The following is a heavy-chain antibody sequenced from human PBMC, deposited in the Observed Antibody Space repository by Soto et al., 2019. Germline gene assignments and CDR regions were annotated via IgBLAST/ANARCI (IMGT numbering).Heavy chain of an antibody. CDR1: GFSLTTTRMG. CDR3: AHAGDFDLLSFDR. J-gene: IGHJ4*02. CDR2: IYWDDDT. D-gene: IGHD2-15*01. Sequence: QITLKESGPPLVRPAQTLTLTCAFSGFSLTTTRMGVAWIRQPPGKALEWLALIYWDDDTRYSPSLKNRLTVPKDTSTNRLVLTIPNISPDDTGTYFCAHAGDFDLLSFDRWGPGTLVTVSS. V-gene: IGHV2-5*02.